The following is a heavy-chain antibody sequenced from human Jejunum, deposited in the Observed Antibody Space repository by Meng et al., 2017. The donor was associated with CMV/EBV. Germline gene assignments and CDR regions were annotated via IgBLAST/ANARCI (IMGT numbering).Heavy chain of an antibody. V-gene: IGHV3-30*02. Sequence: QVQLVESXXGXVXXGGXLILSCEASGFTFSSYGTHWARQAPGKGLEWVAFIGSDGVTKHYVDSVKGRFTISRGNSNNILYLQMNSLRAEDTAVYYCARDFTWSSDHWGQGTLVTVSS. D-gene: IGHD2-15*01. CDR1: GFTFSSYG. CDR3: ARDFTWSSDH. CDR2: IGSDGVTK. J-gene: IGHJ4*02.